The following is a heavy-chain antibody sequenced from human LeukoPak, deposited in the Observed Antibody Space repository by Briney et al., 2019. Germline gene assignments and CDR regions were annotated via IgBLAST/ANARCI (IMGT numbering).Heavy chain of an antibody. V-gene: IGHV1-24*01. CDR2: FDPEDGET. CDR3: ATDLAMVRGVIGGDY. Sequence: ASVKVSCKVSGYTLTELPMHWVRQAPGKGLEWMGGFDPEDGETIYAQKFQGRVTTTEDTSTDTAYMELSSLTSDDTAVYYCATDLAMVRGVIGGDYWGQGTLVTVSS. D-gene: IGHD3-10*01. CDR1: GYTLTELP. J-gene: IGHJ4*02.